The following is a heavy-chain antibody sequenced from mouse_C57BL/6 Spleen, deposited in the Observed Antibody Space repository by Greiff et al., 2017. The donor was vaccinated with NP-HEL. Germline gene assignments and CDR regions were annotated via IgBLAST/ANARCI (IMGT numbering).Heavy chain of an antibody. D-gene: IGHD1-1*01. CDR2: IDPSDSYT. Sequence: QVQLQQPGAELVKPGASVKLSCRASGYTFTSYWMQWIKQRPGQGLEWIGEIDPSDSYTNYNQKFKGKATLTVDTSSSTAYMNLSSLTSEDSAVYYCARDYGSNYEAYWGQGTLVTVSA. J-gene: IGHJ3*01. CDR1: GYTFTSYW. CDR3: ARDYGSNYEAY. V-gene: IGHV1-50*01.